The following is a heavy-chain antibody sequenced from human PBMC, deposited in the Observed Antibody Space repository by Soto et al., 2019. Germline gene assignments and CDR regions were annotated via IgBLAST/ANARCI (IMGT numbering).Heavy chain of an antibody. CDR1: GISLNTHS. CDR2: ISASGGDT. D-gene: IGHD4-17*01. Sequence: GGSLRLACAASGISLNTHSMSWVRQAPGKGLEWVSAISASGGDTYHADSVKGRFTISRDNSIDTLYLQMSSLRTEDTALYYCARPRGYGIFDAYDIWGQGAMVTVSS. J-gene: IGHJ3*02. V-gene: IGHV3-23*01. CDR3: ARPRGYGIFDAYDI.